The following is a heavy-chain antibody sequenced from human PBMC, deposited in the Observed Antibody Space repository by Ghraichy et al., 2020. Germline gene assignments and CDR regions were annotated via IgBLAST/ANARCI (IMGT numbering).Heavy chain of an antibody. CDR1: GFTFSSYS. D-gene: IGHD4-17*01. CDR3: ARDYGDYGRTFDY. V-gene: IGHV3-21*01. CDR2: ISSSSSYI. J-gene: IGHJ4*02. Sequence: LSLTCAASGFTFSSYSMNWVRQAPGKGLEWVSSISSSSSYIYYADSVKGRFTISRDNAKNSLYLQMNSLRAEDTAVYYCARDYGDYGRTFDYWGQGTLVTVSS.